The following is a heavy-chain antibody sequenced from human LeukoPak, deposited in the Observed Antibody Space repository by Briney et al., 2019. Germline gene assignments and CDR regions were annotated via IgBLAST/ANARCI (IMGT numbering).Heavy chain of an antibody. CDR1: GGSISSGSYY. D-gene: IGHD3-3*01. J-gene: IGHJ6*03. Sequence: SETLSLTCTVSGGSISSGSYYWSWIRQPAGKGLEWIGRIYTSGSTNYNPSLKSRVTMSVDTSKNQFSLKLSSVTAADTAVYYCAREQITIFGVVIKSGDYYYYMDVWGKGTTVTVSS. CDR2: IYTSGST. CDR3: AREQITIFGVVIKSGDYYYYMDV. V-gene: IGHV4-61*02.